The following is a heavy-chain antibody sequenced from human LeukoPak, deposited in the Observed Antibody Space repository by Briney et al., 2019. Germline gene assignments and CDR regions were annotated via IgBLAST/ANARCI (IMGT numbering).Heavy chain of an antibody. CDR3: ARDQDDSSGYYALDY. CDR1: GYTFTSYA. J-gene: IGHJ4*02. CDR2: INAGNGNT. Sequence: ASVKVSCKASGYTFTSYAIHWVRQAPGQRLEWMGWINAGNGNTKYSQEVQDRVTITRDTSASTAYMELSSLRSEDTAVYYCARDQDDSSGYYALDYWGQGTLVTVSS. D-gene: IGHD3-22*01. V-gene: IGHV1-3*03.